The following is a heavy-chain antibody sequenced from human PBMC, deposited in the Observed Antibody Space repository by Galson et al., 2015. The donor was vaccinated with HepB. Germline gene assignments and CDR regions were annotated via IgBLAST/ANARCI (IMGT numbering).Heavy chain of an antibody. D-gene: IGHD3-9*01. CDR1: GGSFSGYY. CDR3: ARVLLRYFDRLSVPEVLDY. Sequence: SETLSLTCAVYGGSFSGYYWSWIRQSPGKGLEWIGEINPRGSTNYNPSLKSRVTISVATSSKQFSLNPSSVTAADTAVYYCARVLLRYFDRLSVPEVLDYWGQGTLVTVSS. V-gene: IGHV4-34*01. J-gene: IGHJ4*02. CDR2: INPRGST.